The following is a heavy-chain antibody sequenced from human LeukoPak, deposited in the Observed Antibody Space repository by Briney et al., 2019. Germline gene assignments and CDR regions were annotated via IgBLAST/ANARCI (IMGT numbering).Heavy chain of an antibody. CDR2: ISYDGTNT. D-gene: IGHD5-18*01. V-gene: IGHV3-30*18. Sequence: GRSLRLSCAASGFTFSSYGMNWVRQAPGKGLEWVAFISYDGTNTYYADSMKGRFTVSRDNAKNTLYLQMNSLRAEDTAVYYGAKDQGNSYGYITLLGGTYDFWGQGTLVTVSS. CDR3: AKDQGNSYGYITLLGGTYDF. CDR1: GFTFSSYG. J-gene: IGHJ4*02.